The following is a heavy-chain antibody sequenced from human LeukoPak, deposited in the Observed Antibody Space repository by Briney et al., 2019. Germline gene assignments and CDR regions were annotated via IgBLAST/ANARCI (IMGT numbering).Heavy chain of an antibody. CDR2: TYYRSKWYN. D-gene: IGHD5-24*01. CDR3: AREDPRDGYNPNFDY. CDR1: GDSVSSNSAA. J-gene: IGHJ4*02. Sequence: SQTLSLTCAISGDSVSSNSAAWNWIRQSPSRGLEWLGRTYYRSKWYNDYAVSVESRITINPDTSKNQFSLQLNSVTPEDTAVYYCAREDPRDGYNPNFDYWGQGTLVTVSS. V-gene: IGHV6-1*01.